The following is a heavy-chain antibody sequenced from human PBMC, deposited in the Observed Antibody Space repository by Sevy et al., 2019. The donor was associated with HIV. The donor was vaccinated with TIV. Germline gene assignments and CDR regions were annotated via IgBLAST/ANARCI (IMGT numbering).Heavy chain of an antibody. D-gene: IGHD3-10*01. Sequence: ASVKVSCKAAGYSFTTSDINWVRQAPGQGLEWVGWMNPKSGNVGSAQKFQGRVTLTTDTSISTAFMELSSLTSEDTAKYYCARGGTVARGIMRYSHYGLDVWGQGTTVTVSS. V-gene: IGHV1-8*01. CDR2: MNPKSGNV. CDR3: ARGGTVARGIMRYSHYGLDV. CDR1: GYSFTTSD. J-gene: IGHJ6*02.